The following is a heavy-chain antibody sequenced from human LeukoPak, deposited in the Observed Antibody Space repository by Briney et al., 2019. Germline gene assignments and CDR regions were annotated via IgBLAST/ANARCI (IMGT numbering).Heavy chain of an antibody. Sequence: ASVKVSCKAYGGTFSSYAISWVRQAPGQGLEWMGRVIPIFGTANYAQKFQGRVTITTDESTSTAYMELSSLRSEDTAVYYCARGTEIAVAGTFDYWGQGTLVTVSS. CDR1: GGTFSSYA. V-gene: IGHV1-69*05. D-gene: IGHD6-19*01. J-gene: IGHJ4*02. CDR3: ARGTEIAVAGTFDY. CDR2: VIPIFGTA.